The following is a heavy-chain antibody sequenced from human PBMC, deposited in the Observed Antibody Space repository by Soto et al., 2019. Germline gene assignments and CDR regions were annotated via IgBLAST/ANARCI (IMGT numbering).Heavy chain of an antibody. V-gene: IGHV3-20*04. CDR1: GFIFGAHA. D-gene: IGHD3-16*01. CDR3: ARHGGTPDLYFHY. CDR2: INWIGGST. J-gene: IGHJ4*02. Sequence: GGSLRLSCAASGFIFGAHAMSWVRQAPGKGLEWVSAINWIGGSTNYADSMKGRFTISRDNAKNSLYLQMSSLRAEDTALYYCARHGGTPDLYFHYWGQGTPVTVS.